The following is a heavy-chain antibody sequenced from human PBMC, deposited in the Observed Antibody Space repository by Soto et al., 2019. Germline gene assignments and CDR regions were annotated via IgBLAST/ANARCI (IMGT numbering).Heavy chain of an antibody. CDR3: AKDLTVGATAADY. CDR1: RFTFSSYG. Sequence: GGSLRLSCAASRFTFSSYGMHWVRQAPGKGLEWVAVISYDGSNKYYADSVKGRFTISRDNSKNTLSLQMNSLRAEDTAVYYCAKDLTVGATAADYWGQGTLVTVSS. D-gene: IGHD1-26*01. J-gene: IGHJ4*02. CDR2: ISYDGSNK. V-gene: IGHV3-30*18.